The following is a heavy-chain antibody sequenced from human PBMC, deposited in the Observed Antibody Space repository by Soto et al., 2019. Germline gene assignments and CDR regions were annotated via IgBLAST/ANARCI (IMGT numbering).Heavy chain of an antibody. CDR3: ARALGVLRYFDWLLSYGMDV. CDR2: INAGNGNT. CDR1: GYTFTSYA. Sequence: GASVKVSCKASGYTFTSYAMHWVRQAPGQRLEWMGWINAGNGNTKYSQKFQGRVTITRDTSASTAYMELSSLRSEDTAVYYCARALGVLRYFDWLLSYGMDVWGQGTTVTVS. D-gene: IGHD3-9*01. J-gene: IGHJ6*02. V-gene: IGHV1-3*01.